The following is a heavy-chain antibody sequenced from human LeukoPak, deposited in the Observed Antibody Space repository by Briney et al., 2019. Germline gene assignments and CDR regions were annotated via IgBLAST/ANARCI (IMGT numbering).Heavy chain of an antibody. CDR3: AKDQWDIVVVPAAIPDAFDI. J-gene: IGHJ3*02. CDR1: GFTFSSYA. CDR2: ISGSGGST. V-gene: IGHV3-23*01. Sequence: GGSLRLCCAASGFTFSSYAMSWGRQAPGKGLEWVSAISGSGGSTYYADSVKGRFTISRDNSKNTLYLQMNSLRAEDTAVYYCAKDQWDIVVVPAAIPDAFDIWGQGTMVTVSS. D-gene: IGHD2-2*01.